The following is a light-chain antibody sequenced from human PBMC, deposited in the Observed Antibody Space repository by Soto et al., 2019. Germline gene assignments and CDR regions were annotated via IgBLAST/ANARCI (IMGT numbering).Light chain of an antibody. CDR3: LQGTHWPPT. Sequence: DVVMTQSPLSLPVTLGQPASISCRSSQSLVYSNGNTYLHWFQQRPGQSPRRLISKVSNRDSGVPDRFSGSGSGTDFTLRINRVEAEDVGVYYCLQGTHWPPTFGQGTKVEI. CDR1: QSLVYSNGNTY. J-gene: IGKJ1*01. CDR2: KVS. V-gene: IGKV2-30*01.